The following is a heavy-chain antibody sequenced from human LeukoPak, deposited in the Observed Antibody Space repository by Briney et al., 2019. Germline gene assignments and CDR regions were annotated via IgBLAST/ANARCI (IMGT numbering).Heavy chain of an antibody. V-gene: IGHV1-2*02. CDR1: GYTFTGYY. Sequence: GASVKVSCKASGYTFTGYYMHWVRQAPGQGLEWMGWINPNSGGTNYAQKFQGRVTMTRDTSISTAYMELSRLRSDDTAVYYCARVKGGTWLLLPYAFDIWGQGTMVTVSS. D-gene: IGHD3-22*01. J-gene: IGHJ3*02. CDR2: INPNSGGT. CDR3: ARVKGGTWLLLPYAFDI.